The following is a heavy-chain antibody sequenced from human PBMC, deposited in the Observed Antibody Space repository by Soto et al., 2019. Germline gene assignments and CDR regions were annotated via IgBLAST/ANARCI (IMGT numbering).Heavy chain of an antibody. Sequence: QMQLVESGGGVVQPGRSLRLSCATSGFTFSNYGMHWVRQAPGKGLEWVAFVWSDGSNTYYAESVKGRFTISRDNYKNTLYLQMNSLTADDTAVFYCARDRLGRDGLDVWGQGTTVTVSS. CDR2: VWSDGSNT. CDR1: GFTFSNYG. V-gene: IGHV3-33*01. CDR3: ARDRLGRDGLDV. D-gene: IGHD6-6*01. J-gene: IGHJ6*02.